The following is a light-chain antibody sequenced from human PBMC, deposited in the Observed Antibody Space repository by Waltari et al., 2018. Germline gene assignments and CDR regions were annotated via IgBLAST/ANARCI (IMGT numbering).Light chain of an antibody. CDR1: QNINSNY. J-gene: IGKJ1*01. Sequence: EIVLTQSPGTLSLSPVERSTLSCRASQNINSNYLAWYQQKPGQAPRLLIYSAYSRATDIPDSFSGSGSGTDFTLTISRLEPEDFAVYYCHQYGISPWTFGQGTKVEIK. CDR3: HQYGISPWT. CDR2: SAY. V-gene: IGKV3-20*01.